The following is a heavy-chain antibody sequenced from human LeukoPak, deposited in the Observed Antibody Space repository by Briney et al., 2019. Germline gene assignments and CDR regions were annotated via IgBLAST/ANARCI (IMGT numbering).Heavy chain of an antibody. Sequence: RASVKVSCKASGGTFSSYTISWVRQAPGQGLEWTGRIIPILGIANYAQKFQGRVTITADKSTSTAYMELSSLRSEDTAVYYCASPSSGNFDYWGQGTLVTVSS. CDR1: GGTFSSYT. CDR3: ASPSSGNFDY. V-gene: IGHV1-69*02. J-gene: IGHJ4*02. CDR2: IIPILGIA. D-gene: IGHD3-22*01.